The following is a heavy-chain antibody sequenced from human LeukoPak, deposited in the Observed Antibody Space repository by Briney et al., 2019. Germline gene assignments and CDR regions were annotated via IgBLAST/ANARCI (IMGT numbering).Heavy chain of an antibody. J-gene: IGHJ4*02. CDR2: IYPGDSDT. Sequence: GESLKISCKGSGYSFTSYWIGWVRQMPGKGLEWMGIIYPGDSDTRYSPSFQDQVTISADKSISTAYLQWSSLKASDTTMYYCARGGITRSAPFDYWGQGALVTVSS. V-gene: IGHV5-51*01. CDR1: GYSFTSYW. CDR3: ARGGITRSAPFDY. D-gene: IGHD1-14*01.